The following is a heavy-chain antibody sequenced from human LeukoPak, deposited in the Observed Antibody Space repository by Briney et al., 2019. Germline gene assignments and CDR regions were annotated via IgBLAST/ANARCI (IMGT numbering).Heavy chain of an antibody. CDR2: ISSSGSTI. J-gene: IGHJ6*02. CDR3: ARDDNPGSSGYYPNYYYYYGMDV. D-gene: IGHD3-22*01. Sequence: PGGSLRLSCAASGFTFSDYYMSWIRQAPGKGLEWVSYISSSGSTIYYADSVKGRFTISRDNAKNSLYLQMNSLRAEDTAVYYCARDDNPGSSGYYPNYYYYYGMDVWGQGTTVTVSS. CDR1: GFTFSDYY. V-gene: IGHV3-11*01.